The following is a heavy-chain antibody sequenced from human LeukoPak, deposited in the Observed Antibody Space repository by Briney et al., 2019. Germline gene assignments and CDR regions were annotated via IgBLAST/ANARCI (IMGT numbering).Heavy chain of an antibody. Sequence: GGSLRLSCAASGFTFSSYWMTWVRQAPGKGLEWVANIKQDGSQKFYLDSVKGRFTISRDNAKESLFLQMNSLRAEDTAVYCCARHYDSTAYSLDYWGQGTLVTVSS. CDR1: GFTFSSYW. CDR2: IKQDGSQK. V-gene: IGHV3-7*01. D-gene: IGHD3-22*01. CDR3: ARHYDSTAYSLDY. J-gene: IGHJ4*02.